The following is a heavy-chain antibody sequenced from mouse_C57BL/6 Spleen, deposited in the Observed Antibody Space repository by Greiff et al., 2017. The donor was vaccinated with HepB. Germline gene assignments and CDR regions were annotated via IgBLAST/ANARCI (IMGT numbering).Heavy chain of an antibody. CDR3: AREDSSGYVPAY. V-gene: IGHV1-52*01. J-gene: IGHJ3*01. D-gene: IGHD3-2*02. Sequence: QVQLQQPGAELVRPGSSVKLSCKASGYTFTSYWMQWVKQRPIQGLEWIGNIDPSDSETHYNQKFKDKATLTVDKSSSTAYMQLSSLTSEDSAVYYCAREDSSGYVPAYWGQGTLVTVSA. CDR1: GYTFTSYW. CDR2: IDPSDSET.